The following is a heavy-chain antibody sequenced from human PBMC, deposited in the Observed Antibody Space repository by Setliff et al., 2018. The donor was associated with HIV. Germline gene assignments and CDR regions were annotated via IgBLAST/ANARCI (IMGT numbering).Heavy chain of an antibody. CDR1: GFSVTTAA. CDR3: AREVAADGTYFDY. D-gene: IGHD6-13*01. J-gene: IGHJ4*01. V-gene: IGHV3-53*05. Sequence: PGGSLRLSCVVSGFSVTTAAMAWVRQAPGKGLDWVSVIYAGGTTKYADSVKGRFTFSRDDSKNTFFLQMNSLRAEDSAVYYCAREVAADGTYFDYWGQGALVTVSS. CDR2: IYAGGTT.